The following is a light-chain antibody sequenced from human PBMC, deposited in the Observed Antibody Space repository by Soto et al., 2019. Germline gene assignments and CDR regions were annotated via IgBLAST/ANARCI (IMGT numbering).Light chain of an antibody. J-gene: IGKJ4*01. CDR3: QQYNNWPDT. CDR1: QSVSSN. V-gene: IGKV3-15*01. Sequence: EIVMTQSPATLSVSPGERATLSCRASQSVSSNLAWYQQKPGQAPRLLIYGASTRATGIPARFSGSESGTEFTLTISSPQSQDFAVYYCQQYNNWPDTFGGGTKVEIK. CDR2: GAS.